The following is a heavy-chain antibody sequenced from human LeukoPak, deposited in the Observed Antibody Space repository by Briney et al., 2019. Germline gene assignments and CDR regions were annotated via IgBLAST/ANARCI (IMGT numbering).Heavy chain of an antibody. Sequence: GGSLRLSCAASGFTFSSYWMHWVRQAPGKGLVWVSRISADESTTTYADSVRGRFTISRDNAKNTLYLQMNSLRVEDTAVYYCARVLKTTPLYFDLWGRGTLVTVSS. J-gene: IGHJ2*01. CDR1: GFTFSSYW. V-gene: IGHV3-74*01. D-gene: IGHD1-7*01. CDR3: ARVLKTTPLYFDL. CDR2: ISADESTT.